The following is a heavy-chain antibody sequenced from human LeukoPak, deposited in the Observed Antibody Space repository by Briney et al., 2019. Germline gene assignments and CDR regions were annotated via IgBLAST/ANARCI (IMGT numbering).Heavy chain of an antibody. CDR3: AHYSSGWYGFDY. Sequence: SETLSLTCTVSGGSISSYYWSWIRQPPGKGLEWIGYIYYSGSTNYNPSLKSLITISVDTSKNQFSLKLSSVPAAATAVYYCAHYSSGWYGFDYWGQGTLVTVSS. J-gene: IGHJ4*02. D-gene: IGHD6-19*01. V-gene: IGHV4-59*08. CDR2: IYYSGST. CDR1: GGSISSYY.